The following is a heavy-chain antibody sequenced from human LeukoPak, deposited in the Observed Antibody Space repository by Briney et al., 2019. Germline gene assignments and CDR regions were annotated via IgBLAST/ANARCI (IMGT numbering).Heavy chain of an antibody. CDR3: ATSPSYYYDSSGYPDY. D-gene: IGHD3-22*01. J-gene: IGHJ4*02. CDR2: MNPNSGNT. V-gene: IGHV1-8*01. Sequence: GASVQVSCKASGYTFTSYDINWVRQATGQGLEWMGWMNPNSGNTGYAQKFQGRVTMTRNTSISTAYMELSSLRSEDTAVYYCATSPSYYYDSSGYPDYWDQGTLVTVSS. CDR1: GYTFTSYD.